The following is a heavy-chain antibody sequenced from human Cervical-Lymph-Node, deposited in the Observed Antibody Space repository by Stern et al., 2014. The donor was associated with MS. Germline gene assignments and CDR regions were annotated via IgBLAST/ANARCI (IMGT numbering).Heavy chain of an antibody. J-gene: IGHJ5*01. CDR3: TKAWDS. Sequence: QVQLGQSGAEVRKPGASVRVSCKTSGNNFISDDINWVRQATGQGLEWMGWMNPDSGDTGYAQKFQGRLTITGDTSINTAYMELTSLSSEDSAVYYCTKAWDSWGQGTLVTVSS. CDR2: MNPDSGDT. V-gene: IGHV1-8*01. CDR1: GNNFISDD.